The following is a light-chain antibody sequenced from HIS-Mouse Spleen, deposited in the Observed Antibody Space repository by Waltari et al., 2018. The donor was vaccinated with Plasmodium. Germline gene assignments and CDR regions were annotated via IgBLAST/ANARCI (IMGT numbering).Light chain of an antibody. CDR1: SSDVGSYNR. CDR3: SSYTSSSTYVV. CDR2: EVS. Sequence: QSALTQPPSVSGSPGQSVTISCTGTSSDVGSYNRFSWYQQPPGPAPKLMIYEVSNRPSGVPDRFSGSKSGNTASLTISGLQAEDEADYYCSSYTSSSTYVVFGGGTKLTVL. V-gene: IGLV2-18*02. J-gene: IGLJ2*01.